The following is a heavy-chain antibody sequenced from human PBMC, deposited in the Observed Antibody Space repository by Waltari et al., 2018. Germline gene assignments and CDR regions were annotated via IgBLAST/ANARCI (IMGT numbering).Heavy chain of an antibody. V-gene: IGHV1-69*13. CDR1: GGTFSSYA. Sequence: QVQLVQSGAEVKKPGSSVKVSCKASGGTFSSYAISWVRQAPGQGLEWMGGISTIFGTENDAQKFKGRVTITADESTSTAYMELSSLRSEDTAVYYCARVARSRPDRFDPWGQGTLVTVSS. CDR3: ARVARSRPDRFDP. CDR2: ISTIFGTE. D-gene: IGHD6-6*01. J-gene: IGHJ5*02.